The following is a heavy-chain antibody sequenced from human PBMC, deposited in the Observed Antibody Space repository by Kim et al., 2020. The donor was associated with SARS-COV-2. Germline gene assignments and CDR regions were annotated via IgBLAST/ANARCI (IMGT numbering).Heavy chain of an antibody. D-gene: IGHD3-10*01. V-gene: IGHV3-23*01. CDR3: ARFLPPWFFNSKTTNYFDL. CDR2: ISASGFNT. CDR1: EFTFSNFA. Sequence: GGSLRLSSAASEFTFSNFAMSWVRQGPGKGLEWVSAISASGFNTYYADSEKGRFTISRDNSKNTLYMEMNSLRADDTAVFYCARFLPPWFFNSKTTNYFDLWGQGTLVTVSS. J-gene: IGHJ4*02.